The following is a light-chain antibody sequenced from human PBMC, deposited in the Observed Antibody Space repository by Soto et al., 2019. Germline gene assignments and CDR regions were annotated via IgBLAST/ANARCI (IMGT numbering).Light chain of an antibody. CDR2: AAS. V-gene: IGKV1-39*01. CDR3: QQSYTIPYT. CDR1: QSVSTY. Sequence: DLQMTQSPSSLPASVGDRVTLTCRASQSVSTYLNWYQQKPGKAPKLLIYAASSLQSGVPSRLSGSGSATDFILTISSLQPEDFANYYCQQSYTIPYTFGQVIKLEIK. J-gene: IGKJ2*01.